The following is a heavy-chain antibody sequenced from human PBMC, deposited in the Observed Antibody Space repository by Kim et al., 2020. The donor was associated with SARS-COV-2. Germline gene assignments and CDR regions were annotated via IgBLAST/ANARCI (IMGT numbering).Heavy chain of an antibody. Sequence: SGPTLVNPTQTLTLPCTFSGFSLSTSGVCVTWIRQPPGKALEWLARIDWDGDKHYRTSLKTRLTISKDTSKNQVVLTMTNMDPVDTATYYCARGRYYYDFWGQGTLVTVSS. CDR2: IDWDGDK. V-gene: IGHV2-70*11. CDR3: ARGRYYYDF. J-gene: IGHJ4*02. CDR1: GFSLSTSGVC.